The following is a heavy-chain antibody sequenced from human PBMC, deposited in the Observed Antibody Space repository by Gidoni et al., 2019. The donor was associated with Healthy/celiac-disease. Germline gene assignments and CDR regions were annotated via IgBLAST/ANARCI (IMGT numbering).Heavy chain of an antibody. D-gene: IGHD6-13*01. CDR2: ISWNSGSI. Sequence: EVQLVASGGGLVQPGRSLRLSCAASGFTFDDYAMHWVRQAPGKGLEWVSGISWNSGSIGYADSVKGRFTISRDNAKNSLYLQMNSLRAEDTALYYCAKDIAAAATGLPDYWGQGTLVTVSS. J-gene: IGHJ4*02. CDR3: AKDIAAAATGLPDY. CDR1: GFTFDDYA. V-gene: IGHV3-9*01.